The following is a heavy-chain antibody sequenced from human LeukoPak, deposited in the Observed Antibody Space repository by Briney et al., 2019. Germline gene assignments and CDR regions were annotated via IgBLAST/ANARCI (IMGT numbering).Heavy chain of an antibody. CDR3: ARXXXGGXCYSFLGGFDP. J-gene: IGHJ5*02. CDR2: IIPILGIA. CDR1: GGTFSSYA. Sequence: SVKVSCKASGGTFSSYAISWVRQAPGQGLEWMGRIIPILGIANYAQKFQGRVTITADKSTSTAYMELSSLRSEETAGYYCARXXXGGXCYSFLGGFDPWGQGTLVTVPS. D-gene: IGHD2-15*01. V-gene: IGHV1-69*04.